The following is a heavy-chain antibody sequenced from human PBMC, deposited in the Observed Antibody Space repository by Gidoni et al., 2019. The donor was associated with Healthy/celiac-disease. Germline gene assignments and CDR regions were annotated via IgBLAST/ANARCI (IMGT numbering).Heavy chain of an antibody. Sequence: EVQLLESGGGLVQPGGSLRLSCAASGFTFSSYAMRWVRQAPGKGLEWVSAISGSGGSTYYADSVKGQFTISRDNSKNTLYLQMNSLRAEDTAVYYCAKAFRYFDWLLDYWGQGTLVTVSS. CDR2: ISGSGGST. CDR1: GFTFSSYA. D-gene: IGHD3-9*01. V-gene: IGHV3-23*01. CDR3: AKAFRYFDWLLDY. J-gene: IGHJ4*02.